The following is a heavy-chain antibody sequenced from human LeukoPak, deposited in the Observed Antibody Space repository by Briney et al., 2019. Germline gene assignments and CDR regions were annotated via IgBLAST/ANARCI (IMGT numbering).Heavy chain of an antibody. Sequence: QPGGSLRLSCAASGFTFSSYWMTWVRQAPGKGLEWVANINQDGSKTYYMASVKGRFTISRDNTKNTLYLHMNSLRAEDTAVYYCARAPVGSYSFDYWGQGTLVTVSS. J-gene: IGHJ4*02. CDR1: GFTFSSYW. V-gene: IGHV3-7*04. D-gene: IGHD1-26*01. CDR2: INQDGSKT. CDR3: ARAPVGSYSFDY.